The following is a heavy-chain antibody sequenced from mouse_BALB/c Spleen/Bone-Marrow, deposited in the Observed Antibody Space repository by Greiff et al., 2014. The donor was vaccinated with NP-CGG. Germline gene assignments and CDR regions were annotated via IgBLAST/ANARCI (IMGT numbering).Heavy chain of an antibody. CDR3: ARGWLLRHYFDY. D-gene: IGHD2-3*01. J-gene: IGHJ2*01. CDR1: GYTFTEYT. Sequence: VQLQQSGLELVKPGASVKISCKTSGYTFTEYTMHWVKQSHVKSLEWIGGINPNNGGTSYNQKFKGKATWTVDKSSSTAYMELRSLTSEDSAVYYCARGWLLRHYFDYWGQGTTLTVSS. V-gene: IGHV1-26*01. CDR2: INPNNGGT.